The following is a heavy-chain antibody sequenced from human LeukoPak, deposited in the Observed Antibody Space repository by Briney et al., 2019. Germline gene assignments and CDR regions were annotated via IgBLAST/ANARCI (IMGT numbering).Heavy chain of an antibody. J-gene: IGHJ6*03. Sequence: GGSLRLSCAASGFTFSSYAMSWVRQAPGKGLEWVSAISGSGGSTYYADSVKGRFAISRDNSKNTLYLQMNSLRAEDTAVYYCAKEENDFWSGYYTYYYYYYMDVWGKGTTVTVSS. D-gene: IGHD3-3*01. CDR3: AKEENDFWSGYYTYYYYYYMDV. CDR1: GFTFSSYA. CDR2: ISGSGGST. V-gene: IGHV3-23*01.